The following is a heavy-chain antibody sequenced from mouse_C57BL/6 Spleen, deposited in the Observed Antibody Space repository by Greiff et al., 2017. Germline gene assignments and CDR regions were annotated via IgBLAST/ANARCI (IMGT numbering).Heavy chain of an antibody. V-gene: IGHV1-50*01. CDR1: GYTFTSYW. CDR2: IDPSVSYT. J-gene: IGHJ4*01. CDR3: ARPGRGAMDY. Sequence: QVQLQQPGAELVKPGASVKLSCKASGYTFTSYWMQWVKQRPGQGLEWIGEIDPSVSYTNYNQKFKGKATLTVDTSSSTAYMQLSSLTSEDSAVYYCARPGRGAMDYWGQGTSVTVSS. D-gene: IGHD1-1*01.